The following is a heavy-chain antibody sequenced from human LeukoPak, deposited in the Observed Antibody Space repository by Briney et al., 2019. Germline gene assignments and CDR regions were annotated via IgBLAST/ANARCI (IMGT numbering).Heavy chain of an antibody. D-gene: IGHD4-17*01. CDR2: IYTSGST. V-gene: IGHV4-61*02. Sequence: PSETLSLTCSVSGGSISSGSYYWGWIRQSAGKGLEWIGRIYTSGSTNYNPSLKSRVTISLDTSKNEFSLKLSSVTAADTAVYYCAREHGYGDYYFDYWGQGTLVTVSS. J-gene: IGHJ4*02. CDR3: AREHGYGDYYFDY. CDR1: GGSISSGSYY.